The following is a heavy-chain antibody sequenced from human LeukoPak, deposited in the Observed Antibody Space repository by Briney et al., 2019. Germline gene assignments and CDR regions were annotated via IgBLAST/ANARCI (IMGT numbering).Heavy chain of an antibody. CDR2: IYYSGST. J-gene: IGHJ5*02. CDR3: ARVRSYDFWSGSPQLNWFDP. Sequence: SETLSLTCTVSGGSISSYYWSWIRQPPGKGLEWIGYIYYSGSTNYNPSLKSRVTISVDTSKNQFSLKLSSVTAADTAVYYCARVRSYDFWSGSPQLNWFDPWGQGTLVTVSS. CDR1: GGSISSYY. V-gene: IGHV4-59*01. D-gene: IGHD3-3*01.